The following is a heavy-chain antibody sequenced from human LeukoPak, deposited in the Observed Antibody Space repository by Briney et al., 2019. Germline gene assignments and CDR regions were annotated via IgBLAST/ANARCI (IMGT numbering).Heavy chain of an antibody. Sequence: GASVKVSCKASGYTFIAYYMHWVRQAPGQGLEWMGWINPNSGGTNYAQKFQGRVTMTRDTSISTAYMELSRLRSDDTAVYYCAREYSSGHYDYWGQGTLVTVSS. CDR1: GYTFIAYY. D-gene: IGHD6-19*01. J-gene: IGHJ4*02. V-gene: IGHV1-2*02. CDR2: INPNSGGT. CDR3: AREYSSGHYDY.